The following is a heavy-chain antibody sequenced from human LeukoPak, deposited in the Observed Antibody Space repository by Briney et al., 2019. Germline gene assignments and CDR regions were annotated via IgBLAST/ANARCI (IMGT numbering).Heavy chain of an antibody. CDR2: IIPIFGTA. V-gene: IGHV1-69*05. CDR1: GGTFSSYA. J-gene: IGHJ4*02. CDR3: ARARGYYDSSEYYFDY. D-gene: IGHD3-22*01. Sequence: SVKVSCKASGGTFSSYAISWVRQAPGQGLEWMGRIIPIFGTANYAQKFQGRVTITTDESTSTAYMELSSLRSEDTAGYYCARARGYYDSSEYYFDYWGQGTLVTVSS.